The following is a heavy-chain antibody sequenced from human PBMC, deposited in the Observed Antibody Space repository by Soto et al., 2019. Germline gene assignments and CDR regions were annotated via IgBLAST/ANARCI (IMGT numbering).Heavy chain of an antibody. CDR1: GGTFSSYA. D-gene: IGHD2-15*01. J-gene: IGHJ4*02. CDR2: IIPIFGTA. V-gene: IGHV1-69*13. Sequence: SVKVSCKASGGTFSSYAISWVRQAPGQGLEWMGGIIPIFGTANYAQKFQGRVTITADESTSTAYMELSSLRSEDTDVYYCASRVRSGRDGYNPQDYWGQGTLVTVSS. CDR3: ASRVRSGRDGYNPQDY.